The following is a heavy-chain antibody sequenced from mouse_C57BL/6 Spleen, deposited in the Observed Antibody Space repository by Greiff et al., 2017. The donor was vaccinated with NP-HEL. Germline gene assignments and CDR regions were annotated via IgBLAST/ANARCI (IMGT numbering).Heavy chain of an antibody. Sequence: QVQLQQPGAELVKPGASVKLSCKASGYTFTSYWMQWVKQRPGQGLEWIGEIDPSDSDTNYNQKFKGKATLTVDTSSSTAYMQLSSLTSEDSAVYYCARYCGSIYAMDYWGQGTSVTVSS. CDR1: GYTFTSYW. CDR2: IDPSDSDT. D-gene: IGHD1-1*01. V-gene: IGHV1-50*01. J-gene: IGHJ4*01. CDR3: ARYCGSIYAMDY.